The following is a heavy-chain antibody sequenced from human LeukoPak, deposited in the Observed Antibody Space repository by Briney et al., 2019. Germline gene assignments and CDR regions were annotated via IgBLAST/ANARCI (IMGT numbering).Heavy chain of an antibody. CDR2: ISGSGGST. V-gene: IGHV3-23*01. J-gene: IGHJ4*02. D-gene: IGHD3-10*01. CDR1: GFTFSSYA. Sequence: GGSLRLSCAASGFTFSSYAMSWVRQAPGKGLEWVSAISGSGGSTYYAGSVKGRFTISRDNSRSTLYLQMNSLRAEDTAVYYCAKDSTGFYYYGSGSYYPLYFDYWGQGTLVTVSS. CDR3: AKDSTGFYYYGSGSYYPLYFDY.